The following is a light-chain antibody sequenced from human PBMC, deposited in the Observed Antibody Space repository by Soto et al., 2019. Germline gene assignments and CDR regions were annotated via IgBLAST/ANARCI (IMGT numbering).Light chain of an antibody. J-gene: IGLJ2*01. Sequence: QSALTQPASVSGSPGQSITISCTGTSSDVGGYNYVSWYQQHPGKAPKLMIYEVSNRPSGVSNRFSGSKSGNTASLTISGLQPEDEADYYCSSFTTSSTVVFGGGTQLTVL. CDR1: SSDVGGYNY. CDR2: EVS. V-gene: IGLV2-14*01. CDR3: SSFTTSSTVV.